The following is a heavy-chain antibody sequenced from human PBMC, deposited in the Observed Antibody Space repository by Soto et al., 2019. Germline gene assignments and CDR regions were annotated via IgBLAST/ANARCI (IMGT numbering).Heavy chain of an antibody. CDR2: ISGSGGST. Sequence: PGGSLRLSCAAAGFTFSSYWMSWVRKAPGKGLEWVSAISGSGGSTYYADSVKGRFTISRDNSKNTLYLQMNSLRAEDTAVYYCAKEPHSGSYSGPDAFDIWGQGTMVTVSS. CDR3: AKEPHSGSYSGPDAFDI. D-gene: IGHD1-26*01. J-gene: IGHJ3*02. V-gene: IGHV3-23*01. CDR1: GFTFSSYW.